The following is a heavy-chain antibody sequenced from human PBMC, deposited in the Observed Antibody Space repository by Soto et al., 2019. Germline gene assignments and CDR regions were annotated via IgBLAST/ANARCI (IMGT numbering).Heavy chain of an antibody. CDR1: GGSMRNYF. Sequence: SETLSLTCTVSGGSMRNYFWTWIRQPPGKGLEWIAYIHYSGTTSFFPSYNPSLTSRVTISDDTSMHQFSLTLLSVTTAVTAVYFCAAGEASSRNLAPYYLDFWGQGTLVTVSS. D-gene: IGHD6-13*01. CDR2: IHYSGTT. CDR3: AAGEASSRNLAPYYLDF. J-gene: IGHJ4*02. V-gene: IGHV4-59*01.